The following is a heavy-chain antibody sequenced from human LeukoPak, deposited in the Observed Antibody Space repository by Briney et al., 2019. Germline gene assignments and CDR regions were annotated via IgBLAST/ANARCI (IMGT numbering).Heavy chain of an antibody. CDR3: AKDPDEWLVHRYYFDY. Sequence: PGGSLRLSCAASTFTFSGSAIRWVRQASGKGLEWVGRIRSKANSYATAYAASVKGRFTISRDNAKNSLYLQMNSLRAEDTAVYYCAKDPDEWLVHRYYFDYWGQGTLVTVSS. J-gene: IGHJ4*02. CDR2: IRSKANSYAT. D-gene: IGHD3-3*01. CDR1: TFTFSGSA. V-gene: IGHV3-73*01.